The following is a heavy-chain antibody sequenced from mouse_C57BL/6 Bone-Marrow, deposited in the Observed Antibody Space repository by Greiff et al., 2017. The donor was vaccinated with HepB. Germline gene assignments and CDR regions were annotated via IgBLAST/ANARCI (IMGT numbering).Heavy chain of an antibody. D-gene: IGHD1-1*01. Sequence: VQLQQPGAELVKPGASVKMSCKASGYTFTSYWITWVKQRPGQGLEWIGEIYPGSGSTNYNEKFKSKATLTVDTSSSTAYMQLSSLTSEDSAVYYCASYYGSSPYAMDYWGQGTSVTVSS. V-gene: IGHV1-55*01. CDR2: IYPGSGST. CDR3: ASYYGSSPYAMDY. CDR1: GYTFTSYW. J-gene: IGHJ4*01.